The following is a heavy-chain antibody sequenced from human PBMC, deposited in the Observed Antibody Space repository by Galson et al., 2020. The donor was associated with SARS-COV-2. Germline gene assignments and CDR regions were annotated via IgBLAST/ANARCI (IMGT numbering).Heavy chain of an antibody. J-gene: IGHJ4*02. CDR1: GFTFSSYG. D-gene: IGHD6-13*01. CDR2: TWYDGSNK. V-gene: IGHV3-33*01. CDR3: ARETEDYSSSWYDY. Sequence: SCAASGFTFSSYGMHWARQAPGKGLESVAVTWYDGSNKYYADSVKGRFTISRDNSKNTLFLQMNNLRPEDTATYYCARETEDYSSSWYDYWGQGTRVIVSS.